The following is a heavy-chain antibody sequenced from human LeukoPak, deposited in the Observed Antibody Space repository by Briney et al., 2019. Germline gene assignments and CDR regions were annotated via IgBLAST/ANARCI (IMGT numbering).Heavy chain of an antibody. Sequence: SETLSLTCAVYGGSFSGYYWSWIRQPPGKGLEWIGEINHSGSTNYNPSLKSRVTISVDTSKNQFSLKLSSVTAADTAVYYCARALRGIAARHYPYWGQGTLVTVSS. V-gene: IGHV4-34*01. D-gene: IGHD6-6*01. CDR2: INHSGST. CDR1: GGSFSGYY. J-gene: IGHJ4*02. CDR3: ARALRGIAARHYPY.